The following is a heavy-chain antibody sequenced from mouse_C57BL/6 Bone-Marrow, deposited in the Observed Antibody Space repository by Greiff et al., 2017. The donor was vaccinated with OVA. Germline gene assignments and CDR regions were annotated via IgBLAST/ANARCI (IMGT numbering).Heavy chain of an antibody. CDR3: ARRLFDY. J-gene: IGHJ3*01. CDR1: GFTFSDYG. V-gene: IGHV5-17*01. D-gene: IGHD1-2*01. Sequence: EVQLVESGGGLVKPGGSLKLSCAASGFTFSDYGMHWVRQAPEKGLEWIAYISSGSSTIYYADTVKGRFTISRDNDKNTLYLQMTSLRSEDTAMYYCARRLFDYWGQGTLVTVSA. CDR2: ISSGSSTI.